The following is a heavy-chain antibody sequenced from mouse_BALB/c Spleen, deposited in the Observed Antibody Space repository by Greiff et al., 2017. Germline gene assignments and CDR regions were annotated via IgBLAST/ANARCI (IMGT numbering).Heavy chain of an antibody. CDR2: INPSNGRT. CDR1: GYTFTSYW. Sequence: QVQLQQSGADLVKPGASVKLSCTASGYTFTSYWMHWVQQMPGKGLEWIGEINPSNGRTNYNEKFKSKATLTVDKSSSTAYMQLSNLTSEDSAVYYCARPPYWGQGTTLTVSA. V-gene: IGHV1S81*02. J-gene: IGHJ2*01. CDR3: ARPPY.